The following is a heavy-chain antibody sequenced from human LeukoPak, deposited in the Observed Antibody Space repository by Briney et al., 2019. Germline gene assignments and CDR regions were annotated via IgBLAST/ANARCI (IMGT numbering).Heavy chain of an antibody. V-gene: IGHV1-46*01. CDR1: GYTFTSYY. Sequence: ASVKVSCKASGYTFTSYYMHWVRQAPGQGLEWMGIINPSGDSTSYAQKFQGRVTMTRDTSTSTVYMELSSLRSEDTAVYYCARDNSKTGIDYWGQGTLVTVSS. D-gene: IGHD7-27*01. J-gene: IGHJ4*02. CDR2: INPSGDST. CDR3: ARDNSKTGIDY.